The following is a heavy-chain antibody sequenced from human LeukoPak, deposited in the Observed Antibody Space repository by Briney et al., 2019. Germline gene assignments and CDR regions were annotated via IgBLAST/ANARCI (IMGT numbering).Heavy chain of an antibody. Sequence: SETLSLTCTVSGGSISVSSYYWSWIRQPPGKGLEWIGYIYYSGSTYYNPSLKSRVTISVDTSKNQFSLKLSSVTAADTAVYYCARERRYYYGSGSYYRIDYWGQGTLVTVSS. CDR2: IYYSGST. V-gene: IGHV4-30-4*01. CDR3: ARERRYYYGSGSYYRIDY. J-gene: IGHJ4*02. D-gene: IGHD3-10*01. CDR1: GGSISVSSYY.